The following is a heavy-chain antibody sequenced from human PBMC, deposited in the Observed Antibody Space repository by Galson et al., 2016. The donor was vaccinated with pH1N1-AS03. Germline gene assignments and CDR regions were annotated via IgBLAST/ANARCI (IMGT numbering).Heavy chain of an antibody. CDR2: MNPDSGNT. V-gene: IGHV1-8*03. Sequence: SVKVSCKASGYTFTTYDINWVRQAPGQGLEWMGWMNPDSGNTGYAPSFQGRVTITRDTSISTAYMELSSLRSEDTAVYYCARGVLDCSGPACAGTLRFDPWGQGTRVTVSS. J-gene: IGHJ5*02. CDR3: ARGVLDCSGPACAGTLRFDP. D-gene: IGHD2-15*01. CDR1: GYTFTTYD.